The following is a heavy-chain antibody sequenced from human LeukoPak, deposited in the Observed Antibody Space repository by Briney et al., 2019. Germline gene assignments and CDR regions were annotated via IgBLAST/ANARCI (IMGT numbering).Heavy chain of an antibody. V-gene: IGHV1-18*01. CDR1: GGTFSSYA. CDR3: ARDVPIMSPYYFDY. D-gene: IGHD2-8*01. Sequence: ASVKVSCKASGGTFSSYAISWVRQAPGQGLEWMGWISAYNGNTNYAQKLQGRVTMTTDTSTSTAYMELRSLRSDDTAVYYCARDVPIMSPYYFDYWGQGTLVTVSS. J-gene: IGHJ4*02. CDR2: ISAYNGNT.